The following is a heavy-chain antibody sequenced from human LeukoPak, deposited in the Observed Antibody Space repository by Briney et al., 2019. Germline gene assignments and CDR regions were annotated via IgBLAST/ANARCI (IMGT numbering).Heavy chain of an antibody. CDR2: ISPTGSTT. Sequence: GGSLRLSCTASGFSFSGHWMHWARQLPGKGLVWVSRISPTGSTTSYADSVKGRFTVSRDNAKNTLYLQVNNLRAEDTAAYYCARRRYNWNAIDYWGQGTLVTVSS. V-gene: IGHV3-74*01. D-gene: IGHD1-20*01. J-gene: IGHJ4*02. CDR1: GFSFSGHW. CDR3: ARRRYNWNAIDY.